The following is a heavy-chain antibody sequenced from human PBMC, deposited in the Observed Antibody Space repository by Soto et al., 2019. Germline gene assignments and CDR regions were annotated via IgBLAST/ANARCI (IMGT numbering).Heavy chain of an antibody. D-gene: IGHD7-27*01. V-gene: IGHV4-30-4*01. Sequence: QVQLLESGPRLVSPSQTLSLTCTVSGGSISSAAYCWSWIRQSPDKGLEWIGHIYDGGTTYSSPSLKGRVTMSADTSETQFSLKLNSVSAADTAVYYCARGPSGDKVDYWGQGIQVTVSS. CDR3: ARGPSGDKVDY. CDR1: GGSISSAAYC. J-gene: IGHJ4*02. CDR2: IYDGGTT.